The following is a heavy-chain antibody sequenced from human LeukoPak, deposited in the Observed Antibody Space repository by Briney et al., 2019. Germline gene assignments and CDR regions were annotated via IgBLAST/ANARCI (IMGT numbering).Heavy chain of an antibody. D-gene: IGHD3-22*01. V-gene: IGHV1-2*02. CDR1: GYTFTGYN. CDR3: ARGRSVYCLDY. Sequence: GASVKVSCKASGYTFTGYNVHWVRQAPGPGLEWMGWINPNSGGTNYSQKFQGRVTMTRDTSISTAYMELSRLRSDDTAVYYCARGRSVYCLDYWGQGTLVTVSS. CDR2: INPNSGGT. J-gene: IGHJ4*02.